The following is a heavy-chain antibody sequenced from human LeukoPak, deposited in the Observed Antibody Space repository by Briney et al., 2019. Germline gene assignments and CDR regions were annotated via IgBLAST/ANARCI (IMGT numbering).Heavy chain of an antibody. V-gene: IGHV4-39*07. CDR3: ARCRARARRDMDV. D-gene: IGHD3-10*01. J-gene: IGHJ6*03. Sequence: PSETLSLTCTVSGGSISSSSYYWGWIRQPPGKGLEWIGEINHSGSTNYNPSLKSRVTISVDTSKNQFSLKLSSVTAADTAVYYCARCRARARRDMDVWGKGTTVTISS. CDR2: INHSGST. CDR1: GGSISSSSYY.